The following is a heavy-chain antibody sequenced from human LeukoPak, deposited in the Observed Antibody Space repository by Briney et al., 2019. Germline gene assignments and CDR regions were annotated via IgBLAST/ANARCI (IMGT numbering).Heavy chain of an antibody. CDR1: GGSISSGSYY. V-gene: IGHV4-61*02. CDR3: ASRTVTTKLFDY. D-gene: IGHD4-17*01. Sequence: SQTLSLTCTVSGGSISSGSYYWSWIRQPAGKGLEWIGRIYTSGSTNYNPSLKSRVTISVDTSKNQFSLKLSSVTAADTAVYYCASRTVTTKLFDYWGQGTLVTVSS. J-gene: IGHJ4*02. CDR2: IYTSGST.